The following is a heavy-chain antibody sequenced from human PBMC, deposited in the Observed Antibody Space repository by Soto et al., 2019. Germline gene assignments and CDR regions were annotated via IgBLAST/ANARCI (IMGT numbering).Heavy chain of an antibody. Sequence: KPSETLSLTCTVSGGSISSGDYYWSWIRQPPGKGLEWIGYIYYSGSTYYNPSLKSRVTISVDTSKNQFSLKLSSVTAADTAVYYCARDTRAVYGSGASDYWGQGTLVTVSS. CDR1: GGSISSGDYY. CDR3: ARDTRAVYGSGASDY. CDR2: IYYSGST. D-gene: IGHD3-10*01. J-gene: IGHJ4*02. V-gene: IGHV4-30-4*01.